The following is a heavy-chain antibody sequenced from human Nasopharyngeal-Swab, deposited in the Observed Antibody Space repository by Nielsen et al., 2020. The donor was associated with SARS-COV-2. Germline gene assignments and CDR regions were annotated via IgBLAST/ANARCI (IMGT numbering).Heavy chain of an antibody. D-gene: IGHD6-19*01. CDR1: GFTVSSNY. V-gene: IGHV3-53*04. Sequence: GESLKISCAAFGFTVSSNYMSWVRQAPGKGLEWVSVIYSGGSTYYADSVKGRFTISRHNSKNTLYLQMNSLRAEDTAVYYCARDYSSGWYYFDYWGQGTLVTVSS. J-gene: IGHJ4*02. CDR3: ARDYSSGWYYFDY. CDR2: IYSGGST.